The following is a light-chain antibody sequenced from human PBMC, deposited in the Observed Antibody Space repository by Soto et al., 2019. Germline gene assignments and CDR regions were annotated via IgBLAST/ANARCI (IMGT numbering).Light chain of an antibody. J-gene: IGLJ2*01. CDR3: CSYAGSSTLV. CDR1: SSDVGSYNL. V-gene: IGLV2-23*01. CDR2: EGS. Sequence: QSVLAQPASVSGSPGQSITISCTGTSSDVGSYNLVSWYRQHPGKAPKLMIYEGSKRPSGVSNRFSGSKSGNAASLTTSGLQAEDEADYYCCSYAGSSTLVFGGGTKVT.